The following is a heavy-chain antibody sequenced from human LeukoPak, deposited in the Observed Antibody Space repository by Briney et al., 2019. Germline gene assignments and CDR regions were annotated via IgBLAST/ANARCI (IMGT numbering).Heavy chain of an antibody. V-gene: IGHV1-18*04. CDR3: AREGWGTYSSGPYYFDY. D-gene: IGHD6-19*01. J-gene: IGHJ4*02. CDR1: GYTFTGYY. Sequence: ASVKVSCKASGYTFTGYYMHWVRQAPGQGLEWMGWINGYNGNTKYAQKLQGRVTMTTDTSTTTAYMELRSLRSDDTAVYYCAREGWGTYSSGPYYFDYWGQGTLITVSS. CDR2: INGYNGNT.